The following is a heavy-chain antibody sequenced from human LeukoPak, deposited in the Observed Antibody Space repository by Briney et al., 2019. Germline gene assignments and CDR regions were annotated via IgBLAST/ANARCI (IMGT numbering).Heavy chain of an antibody. CDR2: IYYSGST. D-gene: IGHD3-22*01. CDR3: AIRGSDYYDSRTPKPRQDY. Sequence: SETLSLTCTVSGGSISSGGYYWSWIRQHPGKGLEWIGYIYYSGSTYYNPSLKSRVTMSVDTSKNQFSLKLSSVTAADTAVYYCAIRGSDYYDSRTPKPRQDYWGQGTLVTVSS. V-gene: IGHV4-31*03. J-gene: IGHJ4*02. CDR1: GGSISSGGYY.